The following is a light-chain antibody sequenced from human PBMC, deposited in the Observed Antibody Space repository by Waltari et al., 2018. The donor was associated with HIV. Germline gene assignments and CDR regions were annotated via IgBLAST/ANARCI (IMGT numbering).Light chain of an antibody. CDR1: SSDVGGYNY. J-gene: IGLJ2*01. CDR3: SSYTSSFTLL. Sequence: QSALTQPASVSGSPGQSITISCTGTSSDVGGYNYVSWYQQHPGKAPKVMIYDVSNPPSGVSNRFSGSKSGNTASLTISGLQAEDEADYYCSSYTSSFTLLFGGGTKLTVL. CDR2: DVS. V-gene: IGLV2-14*01.